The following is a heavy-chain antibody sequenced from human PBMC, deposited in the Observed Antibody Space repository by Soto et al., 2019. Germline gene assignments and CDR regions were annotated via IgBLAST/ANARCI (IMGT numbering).Heavy chain of an antibody. CDR3: ARATFFGVVKFGVSYLDY. CDR2: IYYSGST. D-gene: IGHD3-3*01. V-gene: IGHV4-61*03. J-gene: IGHJ4*02. Sequence: QVQLQESGPGLAKPSETLSLTCTVSGGSVRSGSFYWSWIRQPPGQGLEWIGYIYYSGSTTYNPSRETRVTLSADTSKNHFSLQLSSVTAADKDLYYCARATFFGVVKFGVSYLDYWGQGTLVTVSS. CDR1: GGSVRSGSFY.